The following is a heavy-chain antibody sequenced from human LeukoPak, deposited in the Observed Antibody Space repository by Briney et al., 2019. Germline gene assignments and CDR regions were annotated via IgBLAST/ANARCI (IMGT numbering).Heavy chain of an antibody. J-gene: IGHJ5*02. V-gene: IGHV3-21*01. D-gene: IGHD3-3*01. CDR3: VRGEYETYYDSWSGYSIGWFDP. CDR2: FSSIGSHR. CDR1: GFTFSNYD. Sequence: TGGSLRLSCAASGFTFSNYDMNWVRQAPGQGLEWVSLFSSIGSHRYYADSVKGRFTISRDNAKNSLYLQMNSLRTEDTAVYYCVRGEYETYYDSWSGYSIGWFDPWGQGIQVTVSS.